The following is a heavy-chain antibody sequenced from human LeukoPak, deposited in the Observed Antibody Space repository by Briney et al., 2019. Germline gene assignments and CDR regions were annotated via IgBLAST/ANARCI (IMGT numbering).Heavy chain of an antibody. CDR1: GFTVSTDH. V-gene: IGHV3-53*01. CDR3: ARVWELSFDY. D-gene: IGHD3-16*02. J-gene: IGHJ4*02. CDR2: SYSGGST. Sequence: GGSLRLSCAASGFTVSTDHMSWVRQAPGKGLEWVAVSYSGGSTYHAESLKGRFTISRDNSKNTLYLQMNSLRAEDTAVYYCARVWELSFDYWGQGSLVTVSS.